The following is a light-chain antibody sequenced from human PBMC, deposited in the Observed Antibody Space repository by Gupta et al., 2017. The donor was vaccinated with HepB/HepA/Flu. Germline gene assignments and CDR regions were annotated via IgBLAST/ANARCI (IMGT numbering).Light chain of an antibody. CDR2: GTS. CDR3: QRYGSRVT. CDR1: QSVSSSF. Sequence: EIVLTQSPGTLSLSPGERATLSCRSSQSVSSSFLAWYQQKPVQAPRLLISGTSSRATGVPDRFSGSGSGTDFTLTSTRLEPEDFAVYYCQRYGSRVTFGGGTKVEIK. J-gene: IGKJ4*01. V-gene: IGKV3-20*01.